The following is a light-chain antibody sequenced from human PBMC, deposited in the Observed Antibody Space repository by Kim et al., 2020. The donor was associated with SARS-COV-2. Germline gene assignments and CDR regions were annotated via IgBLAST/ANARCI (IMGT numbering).Light chain of an antibody. CDR2: EVT. J-gene: IGLJ1*01. CDR1: SSDVGGYNY. Sequence: GQSVTLSCTGTSSDVGGYNYVSWYQQHPDKAPKLMIYEVTKRPSGVPDRFSGSKSGSTASLTVSGLQAEDEADYCCSSYAGSNNYVFGTGTKVTVL. V-gene: IGLV2-8*01. CDR3: SSYAGSNNYV.